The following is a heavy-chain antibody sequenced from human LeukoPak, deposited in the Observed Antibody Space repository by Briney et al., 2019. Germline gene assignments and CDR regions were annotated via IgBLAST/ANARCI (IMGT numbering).Heavy chain of an antibody. CDR1: GFTFSSYA. CDR3: ARGATLEGYSSSGYYFDY. CDR2: ISSNGGST. V-gene: IGHV3-64*01. Sequence: QPGGSLRLSCAASGFTFSSYAMHWVRQAPGKGLEYVSAISSNGGSTYYANSVKGRFTISRDNSKNTLYLQMGSLRAEDMAVYYCARGATLEGYSSSGYYFDYWGQGTLVTVSS. J-gene: IGHJ4*02. D-gene: IGHD6-13*01.